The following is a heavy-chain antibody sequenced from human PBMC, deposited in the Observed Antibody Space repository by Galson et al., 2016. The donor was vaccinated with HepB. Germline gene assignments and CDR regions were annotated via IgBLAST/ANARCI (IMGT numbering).Heavy chain of an antibody. J-gene: IGHJ3*02. CDR1: GFAFSSHW. Sequence: SLRLSCAASGFAFSSHWMTWVRQAPGKGLEWVADINQDGTDTYYVDSLKGRFTISRDNAKNSLYLQMNSLRVEDTAVYYCARELSGDDILTGYYLGQAFDIWGQGTVVTVSS. D-gene: IGHD3-9*01. CDR3: ARELSGDDILTGYYLGQAFDI. V-gene: IGHV3-7*01. CDR2: INQDGTDT.